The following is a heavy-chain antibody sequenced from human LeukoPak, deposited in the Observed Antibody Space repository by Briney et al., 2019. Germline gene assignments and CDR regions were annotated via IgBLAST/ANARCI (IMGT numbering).Heavy chain of an antibody. D-gene: IGHD3-10*01. CDR3: ARGRGYGSESSPIFDY. CDR2: IKSSSSDI. CDR1: GFTFSDYY. J-gene: IGHJ4*02. Sequence: GGSLRLSCAASGFTFSDYYMSWIRQAPGKGLEWLSYIKSSSSDIRYADSVKGRFTISRDNAQKSLYLQMNSLRAEDTAVYYCARGRGYGSESSPIFDYWGQGTLVTVSS. V-gene: IGHV3-11*06.